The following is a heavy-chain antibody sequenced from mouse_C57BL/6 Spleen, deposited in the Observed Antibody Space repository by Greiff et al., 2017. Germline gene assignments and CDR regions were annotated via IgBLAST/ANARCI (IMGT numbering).Heavy chain of an antibody. CDR2: IYPGDGDT. CDR1: GYAFSSSW. J-gene: IGHJ2*01. V-gene: IGHV1-82*01. D-gene: IGHD2-3*01. CDR3: ARSQGWLLPY. Sequence: QVQLKQSGPELVKPGASVKISCKASGYAFSSSWMNWVKQRPGKGLEWIGRIYPGDGDTNYNGKFKGKATLTADKSSSTAYMQLISLTSEDSAVYFCARSQGWLLPYWGQGTTLTVSS.